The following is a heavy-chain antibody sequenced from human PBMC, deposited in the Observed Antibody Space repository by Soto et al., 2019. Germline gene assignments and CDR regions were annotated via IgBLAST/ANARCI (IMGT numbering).Heavy chain of an antibody. D-gene: IGHD5-18*01. CDR1: GYSFTSYW. J-gene: IGHJ6*02. V-gene: IGHV5-10-1*01. CDR3: ARGSDTAMVTRYYYYGRDV. Sequence: PGESLKISCKGSGYSFTSYWISWVRQMPGKGLEWMGRIDPSDSYTNYSPSFQGHVTISADKSISTAYLQWSSLKASDTAMYYCARGSDTAMVTRYYYYGRDVWGQGTTVTVSS. CDR2: IDPSDSYT.